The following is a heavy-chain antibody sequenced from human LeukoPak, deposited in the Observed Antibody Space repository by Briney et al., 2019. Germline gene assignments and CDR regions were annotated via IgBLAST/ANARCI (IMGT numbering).Heavy chain of an antibody. CDR3: AAPGIAVAGRNSHFDY. CDR2: ISAYNGNT. D-gene: IGHD6-19*01. V-gene: IGHV1-18*01. J-gene: IGHJ4*02. CDR1: GYTFTSYG. Sequence: ASVKVSCKASGYTFTSYGISWVRQAPGQGLEWMGWISAYNGNTNYAQKLQGRVTMTTDTSTSTAYMELRSLRFDDTAVYYCAAPGIAVAGRNSHFDYWGQGTLVTVSS.